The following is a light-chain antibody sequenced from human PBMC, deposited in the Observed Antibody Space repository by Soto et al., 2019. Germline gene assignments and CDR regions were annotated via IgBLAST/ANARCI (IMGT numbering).Light chain of an antibody. V-gene: IGKV3-20*01. CDR3: QQYGSSPT. Sequence: EIVLTPSPGTLSLSPVERATLSCRASQSVSSSYLAWYQQKPGQAPRLLIYGASSRATGIPDRFSGSGSGTDFTLTISRLEPEDFAVYYCQQYGSSPTFGQGTRLEIK. CDR1: QSVSSSY. J-gene: IGKJ5*01. CDR2: GAS.